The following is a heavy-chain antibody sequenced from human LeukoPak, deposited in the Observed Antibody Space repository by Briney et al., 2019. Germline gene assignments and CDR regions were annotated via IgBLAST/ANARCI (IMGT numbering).Heavy chain of an antibody. CDR3: ARAYYYGSGSYYSPDAFDI. J-gene: IGHJ3*02. CDR1: GYTFTSYY. CDR2: INPSGGST. Sequence: APVKVSCKASGYTFTSYYMHWVRQAPGQGLEWMGIINPSGGSTSYAQKFQGRVTMTRDTSTSTVYMELSSLRSEDTAVYYCARAYYYGSGSYYSPDAFDIWGQGTMVTVSS. D-gene: IGHD3-10*01. V-gene: IGHV1-46*01.